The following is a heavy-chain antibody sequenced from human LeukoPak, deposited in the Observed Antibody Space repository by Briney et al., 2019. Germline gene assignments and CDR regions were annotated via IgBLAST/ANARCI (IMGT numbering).Heavy chain of an antibody. CDR3: ARLGKVATSRTIDP. CDR1: GGSIRSSYYY. CDR2: IYDSGST. J-gene: IGHJ5*02. V-gene: IGHV4-39*01. D-gene: IGHD2-15*01. Sequence: SETLSLTCTVSGGSIRSSYYYWGWIRQPPGKGLEWIGSIYDSGSTYYNPSLKSRVTISVDTSKNQFSLKLNSVTAADTAVYYCARLGKVATSRTIDPWGQGTLVTVSS.